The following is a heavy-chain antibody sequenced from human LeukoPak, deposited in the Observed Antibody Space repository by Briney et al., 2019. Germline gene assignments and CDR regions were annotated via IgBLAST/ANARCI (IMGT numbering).Heavy chain of an antibody. Sequence: GGSLRLSCAASGFTFSDYYMSWIRQAPGKGLEWVSYISSSGSTIYYADSVKGRFTISRDNAKNSLYLQMNSLRAEDTAVYYCARERYDFWSGDPPVWGKGTTVTVSS. CDR2: ISSSGSTI. V-gene: IGHV3-11*01. D-gene: IGHD3-3*01. CDR1: GFTFSDYY. CDR3: ARERYDFWSGDPPV. J-gene: IGHJ6*04.